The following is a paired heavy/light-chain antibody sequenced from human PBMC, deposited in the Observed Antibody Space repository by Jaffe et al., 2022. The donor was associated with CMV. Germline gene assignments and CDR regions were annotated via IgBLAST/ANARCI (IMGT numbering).Light chain of an antibody. CDR1: SSNIGAGYD. V-gene: IGLV1-40*01. CDR2: DDA. CDR3: QSYDNSLSIYV. Sequence: QPVLTQPPSVSGAPGQRVTISCTGSSSNIGAGYDVHWYQQLPGTAPKLLIYDDANRPSGVPDRFSGSKSGTSASLAITGLQAEDEADYYCQSYDNSLSIYVFGTGTRVTVL. J-gene: IGLJ1*01.
Heavy chain of an antibody. J-gene: IGHJ1*01. V-gene: IGHV1-46*01. CDR1: GYTFTNYF. Sequence: QVQLVQSGAEVKKPGASVKVSCKASGYTFTNYFVYWVRQAPGQGLEWMGLTDPNAGSTRFAQNFQGRVTMTRDTSTSTLYMELYGLRSEDTAVYYCARASVMSRTGTFHLQHWGQGTLVAVSS. CDR3: ARASVMSRTGTFHLQH. CDR2: TDPNAGST. D-gene: IGHD3-9*01.